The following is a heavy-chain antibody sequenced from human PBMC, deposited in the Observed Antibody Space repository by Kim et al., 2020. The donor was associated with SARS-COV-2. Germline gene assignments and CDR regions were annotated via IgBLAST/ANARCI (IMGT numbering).Heavy chain of an antibody. D-gene: IGHD3-22*01. V-gene: IGHV4-4*02. CDR3: ATRRMSYYDTSGPNRPFDY. Sequence: SETLSLTCAVSGGSISSSNWWSWVRQPPGKGLEWIGEIYHSGSTNYNPSLKSRVTISVDKSKNQFSLKLISVTAADTAVDYCATRRMSYYDTSGPNRPFDYWGQGTLVTVSS. CDR1: GGSISSSNW. J-gene: IGHJ4*02. CDR2: IYHSGST.